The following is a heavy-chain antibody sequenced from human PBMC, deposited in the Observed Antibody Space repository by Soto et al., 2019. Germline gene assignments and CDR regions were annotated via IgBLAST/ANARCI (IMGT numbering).Heavy chain of an antibody. Sequence: PGGSLRLSCAASGFTFSSYGMHWVRQAPGKGLEWVAVIWYDGSNKYYADSVKGRFTISRDNSKNTLYLQMNSLRAEDTAVYYCARVTNSGSYVNYYGMDVWGQGTTVTVSS. CDR2: IWYDGSNK. CDR3: ARVTNSGSYVNYYGMDV. D-gene: IGHD1-26*01. J-gene: IGHJ6*02. V-gene: IGHV3-33*01. CDR1: GFTFSSYG.